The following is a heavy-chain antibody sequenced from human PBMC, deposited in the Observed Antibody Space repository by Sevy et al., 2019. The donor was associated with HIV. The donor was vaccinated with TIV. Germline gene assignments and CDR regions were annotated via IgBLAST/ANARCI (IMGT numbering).Heavy chain of an antibody. J-gene: IGHJ4*02. CDR2: INPNSGGT. CDR1: GYTFTGYY. CDR3: ARVRPYSGSYYDY. Sequence: ASVKVSCKASGYTFTGYYMHWVRQAPGQGLEWMGRINPNSGGTNYAQKFQGRVTMTRDTSISTAYMELSRLRSDDTAVYYCARVRPYSGSYYDYWAQGTLVTVSS. V-gene: IGHV1-2*06. D-gene: IGHD1-26*01.